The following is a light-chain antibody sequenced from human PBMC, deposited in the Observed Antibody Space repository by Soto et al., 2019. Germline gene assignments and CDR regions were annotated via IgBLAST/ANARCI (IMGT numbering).Light chain of an antibody. J-gene: IGKJ4*01. CDR1: QSVSSY. Sequence: EIVLTQSPATLSLSPGERATLSCRASQSVSSYLAWYQQKPGQAPRLLIYDASNRATGIPARFSGSGSGTDFTLTISSLEPEDFAVYYCQQQDTFGGGTKVEIK. CDR2: DAS. CDR3: QQQDT. V-gene: IGKV3-11*01.